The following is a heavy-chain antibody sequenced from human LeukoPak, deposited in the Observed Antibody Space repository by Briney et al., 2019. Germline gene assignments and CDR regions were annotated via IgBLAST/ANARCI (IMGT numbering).Heavy chain of an antibody. CDR3: ARDLSWFDP. CDR2: INPNSGGT. V-gene: IGHV1-2*02. Sequence: ASVKVSCKASGYTFTGYYMHWVRQAPGQGLEWMGWINPNSGGTNYAQKFQDRVTMTRDTSISTAYMELSRLRSDDPAVYYCARDLSWFDPWGQGTLVTVSS. J-gene: IGHJ5*02. CDR1: GYTFTGYY.